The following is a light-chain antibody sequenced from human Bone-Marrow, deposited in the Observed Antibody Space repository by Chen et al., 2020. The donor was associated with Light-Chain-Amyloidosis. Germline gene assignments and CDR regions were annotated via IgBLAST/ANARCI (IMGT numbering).Light chain of an antibody. CDR1: SGINIATYN. Sequence: QAVLTQPSSLSASPGASASLTCTLRSGINIATYNIYWYQQNPGSPPQFLLRYSSDSDHQQGSAVLSRFSGSKAASANAGILLISGLQSEDEADYCCMIWVSSGWVFGGGTKLTVL. J-gene: IGLJ3*02. CDR2: YSSDSDH. V-gene: IGLV5-45*03. CDR3: MIWVSSGWV.